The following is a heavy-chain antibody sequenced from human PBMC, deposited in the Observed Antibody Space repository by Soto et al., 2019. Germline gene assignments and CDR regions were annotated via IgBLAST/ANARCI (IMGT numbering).Heavy chain of an antibody. Sequence: PGGSLRLSCAASGFTFSDYYMTWIRQAPGRGLEWVSYISGSGTDKSYADSMKGRFTISKDNADNSLFLQMNNLRAEDTAVYYCAKLVTTAAAGTFDYWGQGTLVTVSS. CDR2: ISGSGTDK. CDR3: AKLVTTAAAGTFDY. V-gene: IGHV3-11*01. J-gene: IGHJ4*02. D-gene: IGHD6-13*01. CDR1: GFTFSDYY.